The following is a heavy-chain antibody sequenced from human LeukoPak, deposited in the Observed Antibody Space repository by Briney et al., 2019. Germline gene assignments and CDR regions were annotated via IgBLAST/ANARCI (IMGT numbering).Heavy chain of an antibody. V-gene: IGHV3-15*07. D-gene: IGHD5-12*01. Sequence: GGSLRLSCTASGFTFGDYAMNWFRRAPGKGLEWVGRIKTRSDGGTTDYAAPINGRFTISRDDSKSTLSLQMNSLKTEGTAVYYCATGGYDFSYWGQGTQVTVSS. CDR1: GFTFGDYA. J-gene: IGHJ4*02. CDR2: IKTRSDGGTT. CDR3: ATGGYDFSY.